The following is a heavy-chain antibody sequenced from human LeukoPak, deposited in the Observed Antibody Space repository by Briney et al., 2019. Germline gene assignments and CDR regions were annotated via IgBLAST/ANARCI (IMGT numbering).Heavy chain of an antibody. J-gene: IGHJ4*02. CDR2: INPNSGGT. D-gene: IGHD6-13*01. V-gene: IGHV1-2*02. CDR1: GYTFTGYY. CDR3: ARGPSSSWPRLYYFDY. Sequence: ASVKVSCKASGYTFTGYYMHWVRQAPGQGLEWMGWINPNSGGTNYAQKFQGRVTMTRDTSISTAYMELSRLRSDDTAVYYCARGPSSSWPRLYYFDYWGQGTLVTVSS.